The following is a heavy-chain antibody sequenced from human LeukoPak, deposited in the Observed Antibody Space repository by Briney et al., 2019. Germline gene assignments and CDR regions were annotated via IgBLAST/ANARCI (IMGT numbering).Heavy chain of an antibody. CDR2: ISGRGDTI. D-gene: IGHD5-24*01. CDR1: GFTFSTYA. CDR3: AKATLATTYFDS. J-gene: IGHJ4*02. V-gene: IGHV3-23*01. Sequence: GGSLRLSCAASGFTFSTYAMSWVRQAPGMGLEWVSAISGRGDTIFYADSVKGRFTVSRDNSKNTLYLQVDSLRAEDTAVYYCAKATLATTYFDSWGQGTLVTVSS.